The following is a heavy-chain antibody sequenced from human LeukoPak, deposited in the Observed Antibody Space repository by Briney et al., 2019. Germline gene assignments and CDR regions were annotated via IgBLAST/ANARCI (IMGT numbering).Heavy chain of an antibody. J-gene: IGHJ4*02. V-gene: IGHV3-21*01. D-gene: IGHD2-15*01. CDR1: GFTFSSYS. CDR3: ARDGMYCSGGSCYADY. Sequence: GGSLVLSCAASGFTFSSYSMNWVRQAPGKGLEWVSSISSSSSCIYYADSLKGRFTVSRDNAKNSLYLQMNSLRAEDTAVYYCARDGMYCSGGSCYADYWGQGTLVTVSS. CDR2: ISSSSSCI.